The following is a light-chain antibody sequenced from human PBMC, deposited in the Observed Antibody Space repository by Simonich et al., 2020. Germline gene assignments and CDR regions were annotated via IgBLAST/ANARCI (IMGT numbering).Light chain of an antibody. CDR2: WAS. J-gene: IGKJ4*01. Sequence: DIVMTQSPDSLAVSLGERATINCKSSQRVLYSSNNKNYLAWYQQKPGQPPKLLIYWASTRESGVPDRVRGSGSGTDFTLTISSLQAEDVAVYYCQQYYSTPLTFGGGTKVEIK. CDR3: QQYYSTPLT. V-gene: IGKV4-1*01. CDR1: QRVLYSSNNKNY.